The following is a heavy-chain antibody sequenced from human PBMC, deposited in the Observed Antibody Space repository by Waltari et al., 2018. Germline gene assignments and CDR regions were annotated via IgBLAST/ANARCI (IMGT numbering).Heavy chain of an antibody. J-gene: IGHJ4*02. CDR3: ARDRGRGLYLDT. D-gene: IGHD2-15*01. CDR2: VHGSGTT. V-gene: IGHV4-4*02. CDR1: GDSVTNSYW. Sequence: QLHLQESGPGLVKPSGTLSLICAVSGDSVTNSYWWSCVRQPPGVGPEWIGLVHGSGTTNDNPALASRVTLSLDTSTNHVALKMTSATAADTALYYCARDRGRGLYLDTWGQGTLVTVSP.